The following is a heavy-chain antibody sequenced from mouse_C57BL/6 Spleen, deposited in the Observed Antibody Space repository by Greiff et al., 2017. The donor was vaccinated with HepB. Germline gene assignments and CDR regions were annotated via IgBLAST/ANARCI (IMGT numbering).Heavy chain of an antibody. J-gene: IGHJ2*01. CDR2: IDPSDSDT. CDR3: ARDCYGSIDFDY. V-gene: IGHV1-52*01. CDR1: GYTFTSYW. D-gene: IGHD1-1*01. Sequence: VQLQQPGAELVRPGSSVKLSCKASGYTFTSYWMHWVKQRPIQGLEWIGNIDPSDSDTHYNQKFKDKATLTVDKSSSTAYMQLSSLTSEDSAVYYCARDCYGSIDFDYWGQGTTLTVSS.